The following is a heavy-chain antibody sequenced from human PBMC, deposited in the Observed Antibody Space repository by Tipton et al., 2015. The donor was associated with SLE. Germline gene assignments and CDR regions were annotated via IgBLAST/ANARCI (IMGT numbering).Heavy chain of an antibody. CDR2: INHSGST. D-gene: IGHD3-10*01. Sequence: LRLSCAVYGGSFSGYYWSWIRQPPGKGLEWIGEINHSGSTNYNPSLKSRITISVDTSKNQFSLKLSSVTAADTAVYYCARHNYYGSGSPFYYYGMDVWGQGTTVTVSS. CDR1: GGSFSGYY. CDR3: ARHNYYGSGSPFYYYGMDV. V-gene: IGHV4-34*01. J-gene: IGHJ6*02.